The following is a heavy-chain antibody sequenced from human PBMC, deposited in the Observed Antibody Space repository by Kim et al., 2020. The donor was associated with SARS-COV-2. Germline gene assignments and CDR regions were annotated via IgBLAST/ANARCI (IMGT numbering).Heavy chain of an antibody. J-gene: IGHJ2*01. CDR3: VRAAPSFWWYFDV. D-gene: IGHD3-16*02. V-gene: IGHV3-30*04. CDR1: GFTFSWSA. CDR2: IGEDGRHE. Sequence: GGSLRLSCEASGFTFSWSAMHWVRQAPGKGLEWVAVIGEDGRHENYADSVKGRFTISRDNFKNTLYLQMNTLRVDDTSVYYCVRAAPSFWWYFDVWGRGTLVTVSS.